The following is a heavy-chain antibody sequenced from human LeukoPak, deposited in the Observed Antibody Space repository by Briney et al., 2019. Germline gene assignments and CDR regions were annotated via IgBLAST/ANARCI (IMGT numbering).Heavy chain of an antibody. V-gene: IGHV3-23*01. J-gene: IGHJ4*02. CDR1: GFTFSNYA. Sequence: PGGSLRLSCAASGFTFSNYAMNWVRQAPGKGLEWVSVISGSGGSTYYADSVKGRFTISRDNSKHTLYLQMNSLRAEDTAVYYCARRYFDYWGQGTLVTVSS. CDR3: ARRYFDY. CDR2: ISGSGGST.